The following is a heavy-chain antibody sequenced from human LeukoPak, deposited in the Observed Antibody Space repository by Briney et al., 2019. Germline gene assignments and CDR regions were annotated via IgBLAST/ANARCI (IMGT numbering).Heavy chain of an antibody. J-gene: IGHJ4*02. V-gene: IGHV3-23*01. D-gene: IGHD3-16*02. CDR2: ISGSGGST. CDR3: AKFNQELSSFDY. CDR1: GFTFSNYG. Sequence: GGSLRLSCAASGFTFSNYGMNWVRQAPGKGLEWVSGISGSGGSTYYADSVKGRFTISRDNSENTLYLQMNSLRAEDTAVYYCAKFNQELSSFDYWGQGTLVTVSS.